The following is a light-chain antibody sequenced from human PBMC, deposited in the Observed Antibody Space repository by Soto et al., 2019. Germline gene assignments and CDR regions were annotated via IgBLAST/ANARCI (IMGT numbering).Light chain of an antibody. V-gene: IGKV3-20*01. CDR1: QSVSSSY. CDR3: QQYGSSPLT. Sequence: EIVLTQSPGTLSLSPGERVTLSCRASQSVSSSYLAWYQQKPGQAPRLLIYGASTRATGILDRFSGSGSGTDFTLTISRLEPEDFAVYYCQQYGSSPLTFGGGTKVEIK. CDR2: GAS. J-gene: IGKJ4*01.